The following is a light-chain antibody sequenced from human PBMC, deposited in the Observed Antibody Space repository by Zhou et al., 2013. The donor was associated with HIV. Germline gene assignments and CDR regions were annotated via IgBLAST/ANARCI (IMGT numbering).Light chain of an antibody. CDR1: QGISSA. Sequence: AIQLTQSPSSLSASVGDRVTITCRASQGISSALAWYQQKPGKAPKLLIYDASSLQSGVPSGFSGSVSGTEFTLTISSLQPDDFATYYCQRYESYPLTFGGGTKVEIK. CDR3: QRYESYPLT. CDR2: DAS. J-gene: IGKJ4*01. V-gene: IGKV1-13*02.